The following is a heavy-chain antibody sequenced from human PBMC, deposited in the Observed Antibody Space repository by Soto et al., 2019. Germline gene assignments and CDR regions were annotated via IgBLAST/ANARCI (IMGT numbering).Heavy chain of an antibody. D-gene: IGHD5-12*01. V-gene: IGHV4-59*01. CDR2: IYYSGNT. CDR3: AREGNLGRWLQPLDF. CDR1: GGSISSYY. J-gene: IGHJ4*02. Sequence: ASETLYLTYTVSGGSISSYYWRWIRQPTGKGLEWIGYIYYSGNTKYNPSLKSRVSMSVDTSKNRFSLRLISVTAADTAKYFCAREGNLGRWLQPLDFWGQGTLVTVSS.